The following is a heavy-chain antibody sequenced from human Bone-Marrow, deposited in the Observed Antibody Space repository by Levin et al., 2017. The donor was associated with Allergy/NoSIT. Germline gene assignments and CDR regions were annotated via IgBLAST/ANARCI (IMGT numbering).Heavy chain of an antibody. Sequence: GESLKISCSASGFTFSSYWLTWVRQAPGKGLEWVANIKRDGSQKNYVDSVKGRFTISRDNAKNSLYLQMNSLRAEDTAVYYCARDSNYYDGDHFYDTLDIWGQGTMVTVSS. CDR2: IKRDGSQK. CDR3: ARDSNYYDGDHFYDTLDI. J-gene: IGHJ3*02. D-gene: IGHD3-22*01. CDR1: GFTFSSYW. V-gene: IGHV3-7*01.